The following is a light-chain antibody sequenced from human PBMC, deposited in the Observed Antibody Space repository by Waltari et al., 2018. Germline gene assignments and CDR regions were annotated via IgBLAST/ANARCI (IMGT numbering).Light chain of an antibody. J-gene: IGKJ2*03. CDR3: RQHNSYPFS. CDR1: QGISSY. V-gene: IGKV1-17*01. Sequence: DIQMTQSPSSLSASVGDTVTITCRASQGISSYLNWFQQKPGKAPKLLIYAATTLQSGVPSRFSGSGSGTEFTLTISSLQPEDFAAYYCRQHNSYPFSFGQGTKVEI. CDR2: AAT.